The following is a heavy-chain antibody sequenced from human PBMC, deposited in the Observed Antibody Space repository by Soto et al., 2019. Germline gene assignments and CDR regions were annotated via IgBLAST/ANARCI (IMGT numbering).Heavy chain of an antibody. V-gene: IGHV3-74*01. D-gene: IGHD1-1*01. CDR2: INDYGTTI. Sequence: EVQLVESGGGLVQPGGSLRLSCAASGFNLGSYLMHWVRHAPGKGLVWVSRINDYGTTINYAESVEGRFTISRDDAKSEVYLQMNNLRAEDTAVYYCARGGLEPFDYWGQGALVTVSS. J-gene: IGHJ4*02. CDR3: ARGGLEPFDY. CDR1: GFNLGSYL.